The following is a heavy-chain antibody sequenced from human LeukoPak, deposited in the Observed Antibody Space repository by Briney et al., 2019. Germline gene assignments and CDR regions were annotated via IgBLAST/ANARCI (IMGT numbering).Heavy chain of an antibody. D-gene: IGHD3-22*01. CDR1: GYSFTSYW. Sequence: GESLKISCKGSGYSFTSYWIAWVRQMPGKGLAWMGIIYPADSDTRYSPSFQGQVTISADKSISTAYLQWSSLKASDTATYYCARLYDSDSYYFNYWGQGTLVTVSS. J-gene: IGHJ4*02. CDR2: IYPADSDT. CDR3: ARLYDSDSYYFNY. V-gene: IGHV5-51*01.